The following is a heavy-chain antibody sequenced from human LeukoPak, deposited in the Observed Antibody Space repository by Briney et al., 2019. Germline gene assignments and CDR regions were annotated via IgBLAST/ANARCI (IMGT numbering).Heavy chain of an antibody. CDR3: ARDQVPEYYYDSSGYQNWFDP. CDR1: GGTFSSYA. D-gene: IGHD3-22*01. J-gene: IGHJ5*02. CDR2: IIPILGIA. Sequence: SVKVSCKASGGTFSSYAISWVREAPGQGLEWMGRIIPILGIANYAQKFQGRVTITADKSTSTAYMELSSLRSEDTAVYYCARDQVPEYYYDSSGYQNWFDPWGQGTLVTVSS. V-gene: IGHV1-69*04.